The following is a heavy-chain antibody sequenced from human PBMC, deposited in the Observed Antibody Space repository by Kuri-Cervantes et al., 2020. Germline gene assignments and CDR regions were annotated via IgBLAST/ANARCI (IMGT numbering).Heavy chain of an antibody. Sequence: GSLRLSCTVSGGSISSYYWSWIRQPPGKGLEWIGYIYYSGSTNYNPSLKSRVTISVDTSKNQFSLKLSSVTAADTAVCYCARSTESGVGYWGQGTLVTVSS. V-gene: IGHV4-59*01. CDR1: GGSISSYY. CDR3: ARSTESGVGY. CDR2: IYYSGST. D-gene: IGHD7-27*01. J-gene: IGHJ4*02.